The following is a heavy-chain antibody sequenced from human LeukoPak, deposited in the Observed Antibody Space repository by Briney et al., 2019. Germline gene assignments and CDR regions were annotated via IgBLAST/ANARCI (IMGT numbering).Heavy chain of an antibody. V-gene: IGHV3-11*03. J-gene: IGHJ4*02. CDR3: ARISGSYVFDY. Sequence: PGGSLRLSCAASGITFSDYYMSWIRQAPGKGLEWVSYISSSTYTNYVDSVKGRFTISRDNAKNSMYLQMNSLRAEDTAVYYCARISGSYVFDYWGQGTLVTVSS. D-gene: IGHD1-26*01. CDR2: ISSSTYT. CDR1: GITFSDYY.